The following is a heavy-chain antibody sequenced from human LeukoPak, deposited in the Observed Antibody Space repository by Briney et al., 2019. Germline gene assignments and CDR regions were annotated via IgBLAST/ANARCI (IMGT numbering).Heavy chain of an antibody. Sequence: ASVKVSCKASGYTFTIYDINWVRQATVQGLEWMGWMNPNSGNTGYAQKFQGRVPMTRNTSISTAYMELSSLRSEDTAVYYCARVRVGPYDSSGYLFDYWGQGPLVTVSS. CDR3: ARVRVGPYDSSGYLFDY. CDR2: MNPNSGNT. CDR1: GYTFTIYD. D-gene: IGHD3-22*01. V-gene: IGHV1-8*01. J-gene: IGHJ4*02.